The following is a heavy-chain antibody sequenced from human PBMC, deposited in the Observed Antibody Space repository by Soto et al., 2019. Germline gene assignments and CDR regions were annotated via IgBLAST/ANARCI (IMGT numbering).Heavy chain of an antibody. J-gene: IGHJ3*01. D-gene: IGHD1-1*01. V-gene: IGHV3-21*01. CDR2: ISSGSVYT. CDR3: ARYDAFKAFDL. Sequence: GGSLRLSCAASGFTLNSYSVNWVRQAPGKGLEWVASISSGSVYTDFADSVKGRFTISRDDVTNSVSLQMDSLRVEDTGIYYCARYDAFKAFDLWGQGTMVTVSS. CDR1: GFTLNSYS.